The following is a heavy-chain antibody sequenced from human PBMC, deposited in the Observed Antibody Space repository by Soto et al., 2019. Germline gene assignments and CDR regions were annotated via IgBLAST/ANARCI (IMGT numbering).Heavy chain of an antibody. Sequence: PSETLSLTCAVYGGSFSGYYWSWIRQPPGKGLEGTGEINHSGSTNYNPSLKSRVTISVDTSKNQFSLKLSSVTAADTAVYYCARGTNVLRFLEWLPRGWFDPWGQGTLVTVSS. J-gene: IGHJ5*02. CDR2: INHSGST. CDR3: ARGTNVLRFLEWLPRGWFDP. V-gene: IGHV4-34*01. D-gene: IGHD3-3*01. CDR1: GGSFSGYY.